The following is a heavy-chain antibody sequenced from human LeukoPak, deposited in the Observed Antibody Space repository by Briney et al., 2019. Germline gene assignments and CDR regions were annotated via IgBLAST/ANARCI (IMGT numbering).Heavy chain of an antibody. D-gene: IGHD6-19*01. CDR3: ARDSGVAVAGIFDY. V-gene: IGHV3-7*01. J-gene: IGHJ4*02. CDR2: IKQDGSEK. Sequence: GGSLRLSCAASGFTFSSYWMRWVRQAPGKGLEWVANIKQDGSEKYYVDSVKGRFTISRDNAKNSLYLQMNSLRAEDTAVYYCARDSGVAVAGIFDYWGQGTLVTVSS. CDR1: GFTFSSYW.